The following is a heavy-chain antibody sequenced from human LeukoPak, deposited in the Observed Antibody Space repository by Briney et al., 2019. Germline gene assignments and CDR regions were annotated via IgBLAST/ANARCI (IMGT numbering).Heavy chain of an antibody. CDR2: ISSSSSYI. Sequence: PGGSLRLSCAASGFTFSSYSMNWVRQAPGKGLEWVSSISSSSSYIYYADSVKGRFTISRDNSKNTLYLQMNSLRAEDTAVYYCASIEGSYYYFDYWGQGTLVTVSS. V-gene: IGHV3-21*04. D-gene: IGHD1-26*01. J-gene: IGHJ4*02. CDR1: GFTFSSYS. CDR3: ASIEGSYYYFDY.